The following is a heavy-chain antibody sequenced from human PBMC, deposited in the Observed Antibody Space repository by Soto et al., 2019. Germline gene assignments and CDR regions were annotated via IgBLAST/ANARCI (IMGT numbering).Heavy chain of an antibody. CDR1: GYTFTSYY. CDR2: INPSGGST. V-gene: IGHV1-46*01. J-gene: IGHJ5*02. Sequence: GASVKVSCKASGYTFTSYYMHWVRQAPGQGLEWMGIINPSGGSTSYAQKFQGRVTMTRDTSTSTVYMELSSLRSEDTAVYYCARDPYLQPDIVLVPAHNWFDPWGQGTLVTVSS. D-gene: IGHD2-2*01. CDR3: ARDPYLQPDIVLVPAHNWFDP.